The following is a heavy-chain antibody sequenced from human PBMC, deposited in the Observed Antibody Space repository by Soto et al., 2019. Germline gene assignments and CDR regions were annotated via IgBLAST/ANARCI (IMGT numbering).Heavy chain of an antibody. CDR1: GFTFSNYW. CDR3: IRSFDY. J-gene: IGHJ4*02. V-gene: IGHV3-74*01. CDR2: IDGDGRNT. Sequence: GSLRLSCAASGFTFSNYWMHWVRQAPGKGLVWVSRIDGDGRNTHYADSVKGRFTISRDNAKNTLYLQMNSLRAEDTAVYYCIRSFDYWGQGTLVTVSS. D-gene: IGHD3-10*01.